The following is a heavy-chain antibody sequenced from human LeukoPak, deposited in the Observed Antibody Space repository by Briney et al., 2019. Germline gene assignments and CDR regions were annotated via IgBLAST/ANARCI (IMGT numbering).Heavy chain of an antibody. CDR1: GYTFTGYY. CDR3: ALCGGDCYSYWFDP. V-gene: IGHV1-2*02. CDR2: INPKSGGT. Sequence: GASVKVSCKASGYTFTGYYIHWVRQAPGQGLEWMGWINPKSGGTNYVQKFQGRVTMTRDTSISTAYMELSRLRSDDTAVYYCALCGGDCYSYWFDPWGQGTLVTVSS. J-gene: IGHJ5*02. D-gene: IGHD2-21*02.